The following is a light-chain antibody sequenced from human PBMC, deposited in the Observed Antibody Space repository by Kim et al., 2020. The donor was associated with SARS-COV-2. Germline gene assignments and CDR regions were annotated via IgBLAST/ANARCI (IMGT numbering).Light chain of an antibody. CDR1: EISGSW. Sequence: SASVGDRVTITCRASEISGSWLAWYQQKPGKAPKLLIYRASSLESGVPSRFSGSGSETEFTLTISSLQPDDIATYYCQQYSRHPYTFGQGTKLEI. J-gene: IGKJ2*01. V-gene: IGKV1-5*03. CDR2: RAS. CDR3: QQYSRHPYT.